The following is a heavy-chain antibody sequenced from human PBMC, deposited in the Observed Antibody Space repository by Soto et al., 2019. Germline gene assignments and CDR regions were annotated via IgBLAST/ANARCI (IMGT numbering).Heavy chain of an antibody. CDR3: ARAYVDRVATIRDYYYYMDV. J-gene: IGHJ6*03. CDR2: MNPNSGNT. CDR1: GYTFTSYD. V-gene: IGHV1-8*01. D-gene: IGHD5-12*01. Sequence: ASVKVSCKASGYTFTSYDINWVRQATGQGLEWMGWMNPNSGNTGYAQKFQGRVTMTRNTSISTAYMELSSLRSEDTAVYYCARAYVDRVATIRDYYYYMDVWGKGTTVTVSS.